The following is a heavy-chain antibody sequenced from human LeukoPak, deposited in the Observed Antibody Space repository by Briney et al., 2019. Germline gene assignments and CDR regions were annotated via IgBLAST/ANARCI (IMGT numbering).Heavy chain of an antibody. CDR3: AELFGRSGDY. Sequence: GWSLRLSCAASGLTFSNYSMTWVRQAPGKGLEWVSSISAGGGSTSYADTVKGRSTISRDNSKNTLYLQMNSLRAEDTAIYYCAELFGRSGDYWGQGTLVTVSS. V-gene: IGHV3-23*01. CDR2: ISAGGGST. CDR1: GLTFSNYS. D-gene: IGHD3-3*01. J-gene: IGHJ4*02.